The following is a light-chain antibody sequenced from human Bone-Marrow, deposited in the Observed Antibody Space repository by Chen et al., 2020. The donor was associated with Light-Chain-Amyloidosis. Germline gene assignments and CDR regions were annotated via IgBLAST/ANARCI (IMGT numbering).Light chain of an antibody. CDR2: TND. V-gene: IGLV1-44*01. CDR3: AALYDSLGGPYV. CDR1: SSTIGRNT. Sequence: QSVLTQPPSASGTPGQTVTIPCSGTSSTIGRNTVHWYQQVPGAAPRLLIYTNDRRPSGVPSRCSGSKSGSSASLAISGLQSEDEADYYCAALYDSLGGPYVFGTGTKVTVL. J-gene: IGLJ1*01.